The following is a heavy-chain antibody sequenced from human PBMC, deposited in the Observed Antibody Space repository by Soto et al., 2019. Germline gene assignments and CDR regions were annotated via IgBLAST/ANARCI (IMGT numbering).Heavy chain of an antibody. Sequence: GGSLRLSCAASGFTFSNAWMNWVRQAPGKGLEWVGRIKSKTDGGTTDYAAPVKGRFTISRDDSKNTLYLQMNSLKTEDTAVYYCTTVSGLEPFFHPGYYYYGMDVWGQGTTVTVSS. CDR1: GFTFSNAW. CDR2: IKSKTDGGTT. V-gene: IGHV3-15*07. CDR3: TTVSGLEPFFHPGYYYYGMDV. J-gene: IGHJ6*02. D-gene: IGHD1-1*01.